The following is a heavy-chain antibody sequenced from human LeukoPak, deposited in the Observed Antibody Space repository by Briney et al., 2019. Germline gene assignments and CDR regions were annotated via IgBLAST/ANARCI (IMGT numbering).Heavy chain of an antibody. J-gene: IGHJ4*02. CDR2: IYHSGST. CDR1: GYSISSGYY. D-gene: IGHD6-6*01. V-gene: IGHV4-38-2*02. Sequence: KPSETLSLTCTVSGYSISSGYYWGWIRQPPGKGLEWIGSIYHSGSTYYNPSLKSRVIISVDTSKNQFSLKLSSVTAADTAVYYCAGDRYSSSLDYWGQGTLVTVSS. CDR3: AGDRYSSSLDY.